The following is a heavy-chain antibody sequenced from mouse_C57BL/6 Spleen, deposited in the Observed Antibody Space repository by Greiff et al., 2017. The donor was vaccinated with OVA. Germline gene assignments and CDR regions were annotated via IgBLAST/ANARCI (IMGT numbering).Heavy chain of an antibody. V-gene: IGHV1-61*01. CDR3: AREGDDGYPDY. J-gene: IGHJ2*01. CDR1: GYTFTSYW. D-gene: IGHD2-3*01. Sequence: QVQLQQPGAELVRPGSSVKLSCKASGYTFTSYWMDWVKQRPGQGLEWIGNIYPSDSETHYNQKFKDKATLTVDKSSSTAYMQLSSLTSEDSAVYYCAREGDDGYPDYWGQGTTLTVSS. CDR2: IYPSDSET.